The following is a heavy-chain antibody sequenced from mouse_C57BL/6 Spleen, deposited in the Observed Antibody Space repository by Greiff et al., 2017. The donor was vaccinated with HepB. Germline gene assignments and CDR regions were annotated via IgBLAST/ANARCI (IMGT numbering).Heavy chain of an antibody. V-gene: IGHV1-82*01. CDR3: ASTTVVATPYYFDY. J-gene: IGHJ2*01. D-gene: IGHD1-1*01. CDR2: IYPGDGDT. Sequence: VQLVESGPELVKPGASVKISCKASGYAFSSSWMNWVKQRPGKGLEWIGRIYPGDGDTNYNGKFKGKATLTADKSSSTAYMQLSSLTSEDSAVYFCASTTVVATPYYFDYWGQGTTLTVSS. CDR1: GYAFSSSW.